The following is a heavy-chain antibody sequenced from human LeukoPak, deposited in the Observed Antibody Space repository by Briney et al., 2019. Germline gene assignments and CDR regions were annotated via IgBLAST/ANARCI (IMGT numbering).Heavy chain of an antibody. J-gene: IGHJ5*02. CDR2: INQGGTGK. Sequence: GGSLRLSCAASGFSFSSQWMSWVRQAPGKGLEWVAIINQGGTGKYYVDSVKGRFTISRDNAENSLYLLLNSLRVEDTAVYYCARGSTLGSCTSSSCHNWFDPWGQGTLVTVSS. CDR1: GFSFSSQW. D-gene: IGHD2-2*01. CDR3: ARGSTLGSCTSSSCHNWFDP. V-gene: IGHV3-7*04.